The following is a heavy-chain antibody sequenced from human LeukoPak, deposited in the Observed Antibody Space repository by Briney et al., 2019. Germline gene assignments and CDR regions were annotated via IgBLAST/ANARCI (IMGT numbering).Heavy chain of an antibody. CDR3: VIEQA. CDR2: IKPKNGGT. CDR1: GYTFTGQY. Sequence: GASVTVSYKPSGYTFTGQYLHSVRQACGQVFDWMGFIKPKNGGTTYALKFQVRLTISRDTSISTAYMELSRLGSPDLALYYCVIEQARGQRTLDTVSS. J-gene: IGHJ4*02. V-gene: IGHV1-2*02.